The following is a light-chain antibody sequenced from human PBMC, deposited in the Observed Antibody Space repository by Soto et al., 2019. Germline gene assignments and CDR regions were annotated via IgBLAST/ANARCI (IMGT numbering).Light chain of an antibody. V-gene: IGLV2-14*01. CDR3: CSYTTSYTRQIV. CDR2: DVS. Sequence: QSVLAQHASVFGSPGQSITISCTGTSSDVGGYNYVSWYQQQPGKAPKFMIYDVSNRPSGVSNRFSGSNSGNTASLTISGLQAEDEADYYCCSYTTSYTRQIVFGTGTKVTGL. CDR1: SSDVGGYNY. J-gene: IGLJ1*01.